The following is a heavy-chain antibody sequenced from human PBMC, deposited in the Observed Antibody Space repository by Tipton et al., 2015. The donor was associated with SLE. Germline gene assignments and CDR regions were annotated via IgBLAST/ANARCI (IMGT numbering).Heavy chain of an antibody. J-gene: IGHJ4*02. CDR2: INHSGST. D-gene: IGHD3-22*01. V-gene: IGHV4-34*01. Sequence: GLVKPSETLSLTCAVYGGSFSGYYWSWIRQPPGKGLEWIGEINHSGSTNNNPSLKSRVTISVDTSKNQFSLKLSSVTAADTAVYYCARDPLMRSSGYYYVNWGQGTLVTVSS. CDR1: GGSFSGYY. CDR3: ARDPLMRSSGYYYVN.